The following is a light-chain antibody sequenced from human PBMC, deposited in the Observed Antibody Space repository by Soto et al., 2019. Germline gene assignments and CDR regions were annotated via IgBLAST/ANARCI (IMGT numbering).Light chain of an antibody. V-gene: IGKV3-11*01. Sequence: EVVLTQSPATLSLSPGERATLSCRASQSVSAYFAWYQQKPGQAPRLLIYDASNRATGVPARFSGSGSGTDFTLTISSLEPEDFAIYYCQQRSNGTVTFGQGTKVDIK. J-gene: IGKJ1*01. CDR2: DAS. CDR1: QSVSAY. CDR3: QQRSNGTVT.